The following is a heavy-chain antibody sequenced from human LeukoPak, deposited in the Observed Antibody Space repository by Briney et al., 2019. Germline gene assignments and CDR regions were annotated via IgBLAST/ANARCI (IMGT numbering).Heavy chain of an antibody. CDR1: GGSIRSSYYY. J-gene: IGHJ6*02. Sequence: SETLSLTCTVSGGSIRSSYYYWGWIRQPPGKGLEWIGSIYDSGSTYYNPSLKSRVTISVDTSKNQFSLKLSSVTAADTAVYYCARSWSGYYTARYYYYGMDVWGQGTTVTVSS. V-gene: IGHV4-39*07. CDR2: IYDSGST. D-gene: IGHD3-3*01. CDR3: ARSWSGYYTARYYYYGMDV.